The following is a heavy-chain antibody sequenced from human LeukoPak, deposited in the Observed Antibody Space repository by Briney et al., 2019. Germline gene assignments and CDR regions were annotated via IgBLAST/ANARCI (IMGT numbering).Heavy chain of an antibody. J-gene: IGHJ4*02. CDR1: GFTFSSYG. CDR3: ARESSGWSLFDY. V-gene: IGHV3-30*03. CDR2: ISYDGSNK. Sequence: PGGSLRLSCAATGFTFSSYGTHWVRQAPGKGLEWVAVISYDGSNKYYADSVKGRFTISRDNAKNSLYLQMNSLGAEDTAVYYCARESSGWSLFDYWGQGTLVTVSS. D-gene: IGHD6-19*01.